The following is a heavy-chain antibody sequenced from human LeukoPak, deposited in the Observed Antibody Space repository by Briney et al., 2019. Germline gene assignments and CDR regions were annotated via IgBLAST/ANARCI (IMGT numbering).Heavy chain of an antibody. CDR3: ARDGSVDTAMVYFDY. D-gene: IGHD5-18*01. J-gene: IGHJ4*02. CDR2: INPNSGGT. CDR1: GYTFTGYY. Sequence: GASVKVSCKASGYTFTGYYMHWVRQAPGQGLEWMGWINPNSGGTNYAQKFQGRVTMTRDTSISTAYMELSRLRSDDTAVYYCARDGSVDTAMVYFDYWGQGTLVIISS. V-gene: IGHV1-2*02.